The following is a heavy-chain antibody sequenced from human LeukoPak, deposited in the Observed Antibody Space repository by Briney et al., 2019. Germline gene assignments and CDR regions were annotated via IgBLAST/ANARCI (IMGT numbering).Heavy chain of an antibody. D-gene: IGHD1-7*01. CDR3: ARVLSRDWNYVND. CDR2: IYHSGST. CDR1: GGSISSSNW. J-gene: IGHJ4*02. Sequence: SGTLSLTCAVSGGSISSSNWWSWVRQPPGKGLEWIGEIYHSGSTNYNPSLKSRVTISVDKSKNQFSLKLSSVTAAGTAVYYCARVLSRDWNYVNDWGQGTLVTVSS. V-gene: IGHV4-4*02.